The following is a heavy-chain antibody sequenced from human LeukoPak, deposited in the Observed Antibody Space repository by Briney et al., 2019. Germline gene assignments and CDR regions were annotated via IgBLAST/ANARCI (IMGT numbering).Heavy chain of an antibody. V-gene: IGHV1-69*06. CDR1: GGTFSSYA. J-gene: IGHJ1*01. CDR3: AESYYGSGSYYNPAEYFQH. CDR2: IIPIFGTA. D-gene: IGHD3-10*01. Sequence: VASVNVSCKASGGTFSSYAISWVRQAPGQGLEWMGGIIPIFGTANYAQKFQGRVTITADKSTSTAYMELSSLRSEDTAVYYCAESYYGSGSYYNPAEYFQHWGQGTLVTVSS.